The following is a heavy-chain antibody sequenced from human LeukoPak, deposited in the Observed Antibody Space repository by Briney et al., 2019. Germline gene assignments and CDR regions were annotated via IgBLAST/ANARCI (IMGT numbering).Heavy chain of an antibody. CDR3: ARENCSGGSCYSIYYYYYMDV. J-gene: IGHJ6*03. V-gene: IGHV4-39*07. D-gene: IGHD2-15*01. CDR1: GGSISSSSYY. CDR2: IYYSGRT. Sequence: SETLSLTCTVSGGSISSSSYYWGWIRQPPGKGLERLGSIYYSGRTYYHPSLNSRVTITVDTTQNQFSLTLISMTAPDTPVYYCARENCSGGSCYSIYYYYYMDVWGKGTTVTVSS.